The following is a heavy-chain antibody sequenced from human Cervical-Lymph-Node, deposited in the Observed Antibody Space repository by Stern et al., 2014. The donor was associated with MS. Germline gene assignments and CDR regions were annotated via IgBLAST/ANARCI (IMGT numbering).Heavy chain of an antibody. CDR3: ARQGNYHDSHAFDV. CDR2: IYPGDSDT. J-gene: IGHJ3*01. D-gene: IGHD3-22*01. CDR1: GYSFSNHW. V-gene: IGHV5-51*01. Sequence: EVQLVESGAEVKKSGESLKISCKGGGYSFSNHWIAWVRQKPGKGLEWMGIIYPGDSDTRHNPSSEGQVSISVAKSSITASLQWSTLTDSDTAIYYCARQGNYHDSHAFDVWGQGTMVIVSS.